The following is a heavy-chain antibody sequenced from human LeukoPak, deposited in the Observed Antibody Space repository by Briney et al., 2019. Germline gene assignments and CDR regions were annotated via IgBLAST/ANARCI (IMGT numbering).Heavy chain of an antibody. D-gene: IGHD2-8*01. CDR2: ISASGDST. J-gene: IGHJ4*02. Sequence: PGGSLRLSCAASGFTFSSYAMSLVRQAPGKGLEWVSVISASGDSTYYADSVKGRFTISRDNSKNTLYLQINSLRAEDTAVYYCAKDQPVQIGLFDYWGQGTLVTVSS. CDR1: GFTFSSYA. CDR3: AKDQPVQIGLFDY. V-gene: IGHV3-23*01.